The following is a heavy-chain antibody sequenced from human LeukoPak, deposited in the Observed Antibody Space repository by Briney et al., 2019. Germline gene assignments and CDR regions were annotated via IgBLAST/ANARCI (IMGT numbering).Heavy chain of an antibody. J-gene: IGHJ4*02. CDR2: IYYSGST. CDR3: ARSGRGYSYGTYYFDY. CDR1: GGSLTNYY. Sequence: PSETLSLTCTVSGGSLTNYYWSWIRQPPGKGLEWIGYIYYSGSTNYNPSLKSRVTISVDTSKNQFSLKLSSVTAADTAVYYCARSGRGYSYGTYYFDYGGREPWSPSPQ. D-gene: IGHD5-18*01. V-gene: IGHV4-59*01.